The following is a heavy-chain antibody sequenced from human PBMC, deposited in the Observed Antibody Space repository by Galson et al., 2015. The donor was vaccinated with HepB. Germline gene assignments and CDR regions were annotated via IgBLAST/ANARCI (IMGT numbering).Heavy chain of an antibody. CDR3: ARDQSGNLDY. CDR1: GFTFSSSG. CDR2: IRRDGSEK. J-gene: IGHJ4*02. V-gene: IGHV3-7*03. Sequence: SLRLSCAASGFTFSSSGVAWVRQAPGKGLEWVANIRRDGSEKYYADSVKGRFTISRDNVQNSLYLQMNSLRADDTAVYHCARDQSGNLDYWGQGTLVTVSS.